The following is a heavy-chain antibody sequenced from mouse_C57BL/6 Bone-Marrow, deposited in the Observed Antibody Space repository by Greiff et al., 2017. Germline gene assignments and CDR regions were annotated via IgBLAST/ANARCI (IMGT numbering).Heavy chain of an antibody. CDR3: ARSLYYGDPVGY. D-gene: IGHD2-13*01. CDR1: GYTFTGYW. CDR2: ILPGSGCT. J-gene: IGHJ2*01. V-gene: IGHV1-9*01. Sequence: VQLQESGAELMKPGASVKLSCKATGYTFTGYWIEWVKQRPGHGLEWIGEILPGSGCTNYNEKFKGKATLTADTSSNTAYMQLSSLTTEDSALYYCARSLYYGDPVGYWGQGTTLTVSA.